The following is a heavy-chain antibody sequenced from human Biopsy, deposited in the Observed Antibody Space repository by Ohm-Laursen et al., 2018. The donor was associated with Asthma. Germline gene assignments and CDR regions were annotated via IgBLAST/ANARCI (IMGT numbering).Heavy chain of an antibody. V-gene: IGHV3-53*01. Sequence: GSLRLSCAASGFAVSRDYMFWVRQAPGEGLEWVSVIYSGGTSHTADSVRGRFTISRDYSKNTLYLQMHSLRAEDTAVYYCARAYGGSFFSGSFDIWGQGTMVTVSS. CDR1: GFAVSRDY. CDR3: ARAYGGSFFSGSFDI. D-gene: IGHD4-23*01. J-gene: IGHJ3*02. CDR2: IYSGGTS.